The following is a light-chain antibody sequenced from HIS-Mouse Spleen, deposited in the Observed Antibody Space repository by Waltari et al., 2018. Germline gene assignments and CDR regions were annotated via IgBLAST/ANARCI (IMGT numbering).Light chain of an antibody. CDR1: ALPKQY. CDR3: YSTDSSGNHRV. V-gene: IGLV3-10*01. Sequence: SVDLTQPPSVSVAPGQPARITCYGDALPKQYACWYQQKSGPAPVLVIYEDSKRPSGIPERFSGSSSGTMATLTISGAQVEDEADYYCYSTDSSGNHRVFGGGTKLTVL. CDR2: EDS. J-gene: IGLJ2*01.